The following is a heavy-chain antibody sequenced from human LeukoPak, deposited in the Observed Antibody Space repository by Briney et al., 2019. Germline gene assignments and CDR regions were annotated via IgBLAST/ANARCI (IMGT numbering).Heavy chain of an antibody. J-gene: IGHJ4*02. V-gene: IGHV3-53*01. CDR1: GFTVSSNY. Sequence: PGGSLRLSCTASGFTVSSNYMSWVRQAPGKGLEWVSIIYSGGSTYYADSVKGRFTISRDNSKNTLYLQMNSLRAEDTAVYYCARARGYNYGFDCWGQGTLVTVSS. CDR3: ARARGYNYGFDC. D-gene: IGHD5-18*01. CDR2: IYSGGST.